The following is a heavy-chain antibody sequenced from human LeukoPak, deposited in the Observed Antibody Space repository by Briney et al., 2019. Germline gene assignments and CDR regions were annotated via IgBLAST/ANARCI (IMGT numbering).Heavy chain of an antibody. CDR3: ARDPGKRGIDY. CDR2: ISSSSSYI. CDR1: GFTFSSYS. J-gene: IGHJ4*02. V-gene: IGHV3-21*01. D-gene: IGHD3-10*01. Sequence: GGSLRLSCAASGFTFSSYSMTWVRQAPGKGLEWVSSISSSSSYIYYADSVKGRFTISRDNAKNSLYLQMNSRRAEDTAVYYCARDPGKRGIDYWGQGTLVTVSS.